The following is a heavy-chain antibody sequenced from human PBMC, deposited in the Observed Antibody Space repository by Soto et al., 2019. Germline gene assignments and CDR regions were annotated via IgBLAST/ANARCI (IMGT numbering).Heavy chain of an antibody. CDR3: ARAAVTTLPNFDY. Sequence: ASVKLSFKASGSSLIGYYIHWVRQAPGQGLEWMGWINPNSGATNSAHKFQGRVTMTRDTSISTAYMELTRLTSDDTAVYYCARAAVTTLPNFDYWGQGTLAPVAS. CDR2: INPNSGAT. CDR1: GSSLIGYY. J-gene: IGHJ4*02. V-gene: IGHV1-2*02. D-gene: IGHD4-17*01.